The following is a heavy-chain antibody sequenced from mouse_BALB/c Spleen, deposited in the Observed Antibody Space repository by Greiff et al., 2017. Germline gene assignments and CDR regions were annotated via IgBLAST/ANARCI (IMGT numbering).Heavy chain of an antibody. Sequence: EVQGVESGGGLVQPGGSRKLSCAASGFTFSSFGMHWVRQAPEKGLEWVAYISSGSSTIYYADTVKGRFTISRDNPKNTLFLQMTSLRSEDTAMYYCARNYYYFDYWGQGTTLTVSS. CDR2: ISSGSSTI. CDR3: ARNYYYFDY. D-gene: IGHD1-1*02. J-gene: IGHJ2*01. V-gene: IGHV5-17*02. CDR1: GFTFSSFG.